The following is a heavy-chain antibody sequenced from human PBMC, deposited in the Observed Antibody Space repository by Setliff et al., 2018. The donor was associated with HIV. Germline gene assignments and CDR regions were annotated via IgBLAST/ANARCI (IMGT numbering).Heavy chain of an antibody. V-gene: IGHV4-61*02. Sequence: PSETLSLTCTVSGGSISSGSYYWSWIRQPAGKGLEWIGRIYTSGSTNYNPSLKSRVTISVDTSKNQFSLKLSSVTAADTAVYYCAREGSGWTGYFDYWGQGTLVTVSS. J-gene: IGHJ4*02. CDR1: GGSISSGSYY. D-gene: IGHD6-19*01. CDR3: AREGSGWTGYFDY. CDR2: IYTSGST.